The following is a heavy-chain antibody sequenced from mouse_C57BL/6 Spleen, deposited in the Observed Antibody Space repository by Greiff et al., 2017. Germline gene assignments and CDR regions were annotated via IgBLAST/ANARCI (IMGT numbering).Heavy chain of an antibody. D-gene: IGHD1-1*01. J-gene: IGHJ1*03. V-gene: IGHV3-6*01. CDR3: ARDPYGSYWYFDV. CDR2: ISYDGSN. Sequence: EVQLQESGPGLVKPSPSLSLTCSVTGYSITSGYYWNWIRQFPGNKLEWMGYISYDGSNNYNPSLKNRISITRDTSKNQFFLKLNSVTTEDTAAYCCARDPYGSYWYFDVWGTGTTVTVSS. CDR1: GYSITSGYY.